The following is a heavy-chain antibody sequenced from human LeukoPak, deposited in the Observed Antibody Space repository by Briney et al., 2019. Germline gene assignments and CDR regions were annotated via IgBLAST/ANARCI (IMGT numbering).Heavy chain of an antibody. CDR1: GGSISSYY. CDR2: IYSSGST. D-gene: IGHD6-19*01. CDR3: ARQTAGNDAFDI. Sequence: TSETLSLTCTVSGGSISSYYWSWIRQPAGKGLEWIGRIYSSGSTNYNPPLKSRVTTSVDTSKNQFSLKLSSVTAADTAVYYCARQTAGNDAFDIWGQGTTVTVSS. V-gene: IGHV4-4*07. J-gene: IGHJ3*02.